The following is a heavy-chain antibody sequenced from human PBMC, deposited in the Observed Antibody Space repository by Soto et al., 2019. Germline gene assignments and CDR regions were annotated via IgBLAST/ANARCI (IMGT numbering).Heavy chain of an antibody. Sequence: QVQLVQSGAEVKKPGASVKVSCKASGYTVTSFGISWVRQAPGQGREWMGWISDYNGYTNYGENLQGRVTMTTDTSTSTAYMELRSLRSDDTAVYYCARDHRGGTDAFDIWGQGTMVTVSS. CDR2: ISDYNGYT. V-gene: IGHV1-18*01. CDR1: GYTVTSFG. J-gene: IGHJ3*02. CDR3: ARDHRGGTDAFDI. D-gene: IGHD2-15*01.